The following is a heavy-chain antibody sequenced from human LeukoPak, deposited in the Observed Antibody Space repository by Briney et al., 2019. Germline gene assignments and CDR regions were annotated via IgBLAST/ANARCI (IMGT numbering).Heavy chain of an antibody. V-gene: IGHV3-48*03. CDR2: ISSSGSTI. CDR1: GFTFSSYE. Sequence: PGGSLRLSCAASGFTFSSYEMNWVRQAPGKGLEWVSYISSSGSTIYYADSVKGRFTISRDNAKNSLYLQMNNLRAEDTAVYYCAKDPRVATIEIFDYWGQGTLVTVSS. J-gene: IGHJ4*02. CDR3: AKDPRVATIEIFDY. D-gene: IGHD5-12*01.